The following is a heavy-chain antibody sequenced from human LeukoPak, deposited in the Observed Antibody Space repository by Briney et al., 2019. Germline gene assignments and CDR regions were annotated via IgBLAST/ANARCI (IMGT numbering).Heavy chain of an antibody. CDR2: INPSGGST. V-gene: IGHV1-46*01. Sequence: ASVKVSCKASGYTFTSYYMHWVRQAPGQGLEWMGIINPSGGSTSYAQKFQGGVTMTRDMSTSTVYMELSSLRSEDTAVYYCARGSGYDSRRGRWAYFDYWGQGTLVTVSS. CDR3: ARGSGYDSRRGRWAYFDY. D-gene: IGHD5-12*01. J-gene: IGHJ4*02. CDR1: GYTFTSYY.